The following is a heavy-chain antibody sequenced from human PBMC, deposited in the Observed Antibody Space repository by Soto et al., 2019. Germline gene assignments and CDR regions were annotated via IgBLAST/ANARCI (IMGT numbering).Heavy chain of an antibody. V-gene: IGHV4-39*01. J-gene: IGHJ3*02. D-gene: IGHD3-22*01. CDR3: FHYYDSSGYWIGGNDAFDI. CDR2: IYYSGST. Sequence: QLQLQESGPGLVKPSETLSLTCTVSGGSISSSSYYWGWIRQPPGKGLEWIGSIYYSGSTYYNPSLKSRVTISVDTSKNQFSLKLSSVTAADTAVYYCFHYYDSSGYWIGGNDAFDIWGQGTMVTVSS. CDR1: GGSISSSSYY.